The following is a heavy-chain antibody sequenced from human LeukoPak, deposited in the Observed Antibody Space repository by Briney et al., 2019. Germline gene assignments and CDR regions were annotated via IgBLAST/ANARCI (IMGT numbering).Heavy chain of an antibody. CDR1: GFSFSSYC. V-gene: IGHV3-7*01. CDR3: TRSTGWCPLPED. Sequence: SGGSLRLSCVASGFSFSSYCTSWVRQAPGKGLEWVANIRQDGSEKYYVDSVKGRVTISRDNAKNSLYLQMNSLRVEDTAVYYCTRSTGWCPLPEDWGQGTLVTVSS. D-gene: IGHD6-19*01. J-gene: IGHJ4*02. CDR2: IRQDGSEK.